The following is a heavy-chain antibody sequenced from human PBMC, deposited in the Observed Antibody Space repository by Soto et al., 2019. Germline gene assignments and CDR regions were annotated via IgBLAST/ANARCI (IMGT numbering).Heavy chain of an antibody. D-gene: IGHD6-13*01. CDR1: GFTFNDFA. CDR3: ARGPFVSSSSWYYDF. V-gene: IGHV3-20*04. Sequence: EVQLVESGGGVVRPGWSLRLSCAASGFTFNDFAMSWVRQAPGKGLEWVSGINWSGSSTYYADSVKGRFTISRDKAKNSLYLQTNSLRAEDTALYYCARGPFVSSSSWYYDFWGQGTLVNVSS. CDR2: INWSGSST. J-gene: IGHJ4*02.